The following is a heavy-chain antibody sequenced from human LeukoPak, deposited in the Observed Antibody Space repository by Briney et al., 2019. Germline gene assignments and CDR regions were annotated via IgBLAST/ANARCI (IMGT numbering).Heavy chain of an antibody. CDR3: ARYGLRGGGSYEDY. CDR2: ISSSSSYI. J-gene: IGHJ4*02. D-gene: IGHD1-26*01. V-gene: IGHV3-21*01. CDR1: GFTFSSYS. Sequence: GGSLRLSCAASGFTFSSYSMNWVRQAPGKGLEWVSSISSSSSYIYYADSVKGRFTISRDNAKNSLYLQMNSLRAEDTAVYYCARYGLRGGGSYEDYWGQGTLVTVSS.